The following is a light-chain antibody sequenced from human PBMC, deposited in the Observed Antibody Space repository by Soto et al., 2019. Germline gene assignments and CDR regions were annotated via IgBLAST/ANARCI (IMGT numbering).Light chain of an antibody. CDR2: KAS. Sequence: DIQMTQSPSTLSASVGDRVTITCRASQSIGSWLAWYQQKPGQAPKLLIYKASTLASGVPSRFSGSGSGTDFTLTISSLQPADFAAYYCQQYHNNSEISFGPGTKVDIK. J-gene: IGKJ3*01. V-gene: IGKV1-5*03. CDR3: QQYHNNSEIS. CDR1: QSIGSW.